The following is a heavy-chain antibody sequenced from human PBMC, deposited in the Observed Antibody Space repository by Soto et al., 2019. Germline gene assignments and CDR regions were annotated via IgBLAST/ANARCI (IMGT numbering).Heavy chain of an antibody. CDR3: AIECSTSCYFGMDV. D-gene: IGHD2-2*01. J-gene: IGHJ6*02. CDR1: GFTFTSYG. V-gene: IGHV1-18*01. CDR2: ISGYNGNT. Sequence: QVQLVQSGAEVKEPGASVKVSCKASGFTFTSYGISWVRQAPGQGLEWMGWISGYNGNTHYAQNFQARVTMTTDTPTSTAYMELRSLRSDDTAVYYCAIECSTSCYFGMDVWGQGTTVIVSS.